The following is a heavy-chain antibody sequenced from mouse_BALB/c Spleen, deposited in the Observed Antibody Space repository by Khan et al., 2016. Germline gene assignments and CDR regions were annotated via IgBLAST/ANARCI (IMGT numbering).Heavy chain of an antibody. V-gene: IGHV14-3*02. Sequence: EVQLQESGAELVKPGASVKLSCTASGFSIQDTYIHWVRQRPEQGLDWIGRIDPPNDNTKYDPKFQGKATITADTSSNTAYMQLSSLTYEDTAVYYCARMYYWDYWGQGTTLTVSS. J-gene: IGHJ2*01. CDR2: IDPPNDNT. CDR3: ARMYYWDY. CDR1: GFSIQDTY.